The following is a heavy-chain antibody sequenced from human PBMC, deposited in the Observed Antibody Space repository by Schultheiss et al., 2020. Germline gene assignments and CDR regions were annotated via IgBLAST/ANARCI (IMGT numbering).Heavy chain of an antibody. Sequence: SETLSLTCTVSGGSISSYYWSWIRQPPGKGLEWIGYIYYSGSTNYSPSLKSRVSLLEDTSKNQFSLRLTSVTAADTAVYYCAKDIRYYGSGSYSYYYYGMDVWGQGTTVTVSS. CDR3: AKDIRYYGSGSYSYYYYGMDV. V-gene: IGHV4-59*01. CDR2: IYYSGST. D-gene: IGHD3-10*01. CDR1: GGSISSYY. J-gene: IGHJ6*02.